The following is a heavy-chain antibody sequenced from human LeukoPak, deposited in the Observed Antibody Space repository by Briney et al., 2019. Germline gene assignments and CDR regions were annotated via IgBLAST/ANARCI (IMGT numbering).Heavy chain of an antibody. Sequence: SETLSLTCAVYGGSFSGYYWSWIRQPPGKGLEWIGEINHSGSTNYNPSLKSRVTISVDTSKNQFSLKPSSVTAADTAVYYCARTPYDFWSGYYKGGNDYWGQGTLVTVSS. CDR3: ARTPYDFWSGYYKGGNDY. V-gene: IGHV4-34*01. CDR2: INHSGST. D-gene: IGHD3-3*01. CDR1: GGSFSGYY. J-gene: IGHJ4*02.